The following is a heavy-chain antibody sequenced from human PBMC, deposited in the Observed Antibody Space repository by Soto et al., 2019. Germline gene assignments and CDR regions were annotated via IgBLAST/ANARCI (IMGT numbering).Heavy chain of an antibody. D-gene: IGHD4-17*01. CDR1: GVSFSCYF. CDR3: ARPMNLDYGGTSGFDY. CDR2: INHSGST. V-gene: IGHV4-34*01. Sequence: PSETLSLTCAVYGVSFSCYFWSWIRQPPGKGLEWIGEINHSGSTNYNPALKSRVTISVDTTKNQFSLKLSSVTAADTAVYYCARPMNLDYGGTSGFDYWGQGALVTVSS. J-gene: IGHJ4*02.